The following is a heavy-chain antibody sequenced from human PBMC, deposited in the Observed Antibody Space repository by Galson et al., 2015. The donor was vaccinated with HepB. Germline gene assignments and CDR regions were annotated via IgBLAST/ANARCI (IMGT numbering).Heavy chain of an antibody. CDR3: ARAAGYWAVDY. CDR1: GYTFTNYH. J-gene: IGHJ4*02. D-gene: IGHD1-26*01. V-gene: IGHV1-46*01. CDR2: INPSGGSA. Sequence: SVKVSCKASGYTFTNYHMHWVRQAPGQGLEWMGIINPSGGSASYAQKFQGRVTVTRDTSTSTDYMEVSSLRSDDTAVYYCARAAGYWAVDYWGQGTLVTVSS.